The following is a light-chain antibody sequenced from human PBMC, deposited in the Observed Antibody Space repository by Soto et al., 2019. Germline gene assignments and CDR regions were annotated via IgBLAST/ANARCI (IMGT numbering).Light chain of an antibody. Sequence: QSVLTQPPSVSGAPGQRVTISCTGSSSNIGAGYDVHWYQQLPGTAPKLLIYGNSNRLSGVPDRFSGSKSGTSASLAITGLQAEDEADYYCQSYDRSLGGAAYVFGTGTKLTVL. V-gene: IGLV1-40*01. CDR3: QSYDRSLGGAAYV. CDR2: GNS. CDR1: SSNIGAGYD. J-gene: IGLJ1*01.